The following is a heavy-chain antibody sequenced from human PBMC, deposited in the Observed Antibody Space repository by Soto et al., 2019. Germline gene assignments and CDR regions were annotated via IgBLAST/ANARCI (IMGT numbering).Heavy chain of an antibody. V-gene: IGHV4-30-4*01. J-gene: IGHJ2*01. CDR3: ARMSYYYDKWYFDL. Sequence: PSETLSLTCSVSGGSINNDDFYWSWLRQPPGKGLQWIGYVYYSGSSDCIPSLKSRLSMSIDKSKNQFTLKLSSVTAADTAIYYCARMSYYYDKWYFDLWGRGTLVTVSS. D-gene: IGHD3-22*01. CDR1: GGSINNDDFY. CDR2: VYYSGSS.